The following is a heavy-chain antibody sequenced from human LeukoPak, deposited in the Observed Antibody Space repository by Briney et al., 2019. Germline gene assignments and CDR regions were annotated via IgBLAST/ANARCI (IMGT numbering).Heavy chain of an antibody. V-gene: IGHV4-4*02. Sequence: PSGTLSLTCAVSGGSISSSNWWSWVRQPPGKGLEWIGEIYHSGSTNYNPSLKSRVTISVDKSKNQFSLKLSSVTAADTAVYYCARVPIGAAGKNWFDPWGQGTLVTVSS. CDR1: GGSISSSNW. J-gene: IGHJ5*02. D-gene: IGHD6-13*01. CDR2: IYHSGST. CDR3: ARVPIGAAGKNWFDP.